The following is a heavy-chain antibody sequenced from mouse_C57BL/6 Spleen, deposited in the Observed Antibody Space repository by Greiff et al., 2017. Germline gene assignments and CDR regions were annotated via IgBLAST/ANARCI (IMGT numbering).Heavy chain of an antibody. D-gene: IGHD1-1*01. V-gene: IGHV1-53*01. CDR3: ARSVPTVVATNYFDY. Sequence: QVQLQQPGTELVKPGASVKLSCKASGYTFTSYWMHWVKQRPGQGLEWIGNINPSNGGTNYNEKFKSKATLTVDKSSSTAYMQLSSLTSEDSAVYYGARSVPTVVATNYFDYWGQGTTLTVSS. J-gene: IGHJ2*01. CDR2: INPSNGGT. CDR1: GYTFTSYW.